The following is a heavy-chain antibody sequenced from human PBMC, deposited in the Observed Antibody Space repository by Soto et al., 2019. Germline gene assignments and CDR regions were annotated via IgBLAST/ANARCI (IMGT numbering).Heavy chain of an antibody. Sequence: SVKVSCKASGGTFSSYAISWVRQAPGQGLEWMGGIIPMFGTANYAQKFQGTVTITAXXXXXXAXMXLXXLGSEXTAVNYCARGVGEYQLLSSWGQGTLVTVSS. D-gene: IGHD2-2*01. CDR3: ARGVGEYQLLSS. V-gene: IGHV1-69*13. J-gene: IGHJ5*02. CDR2: IIPMFGTA. CDR1: GGTFSSYA.